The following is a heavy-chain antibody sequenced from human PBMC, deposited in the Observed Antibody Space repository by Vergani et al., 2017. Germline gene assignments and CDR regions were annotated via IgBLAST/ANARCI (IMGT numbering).Heavy chain of an antibody. CDR1: GYTFTSYD. CDR3: ASSYGGKKNEYYFDY. J-gene: IGHJ4*02. D-gene: IGHD4-23*01. V-gene: IGHV1-8*01. Sequence: QVQLVQSGAEVKKPGASVKVSCKASGYTFTSYDINWVRQATGQGLEWMGWMNPNSGNTNYAQKLQGRDTMTTDTSTSTAYMELRSLRSDDTAVYYCASSYGGKKNEYYFDYWGQGTLVTVSS. CDR2: MNPNSGNT.